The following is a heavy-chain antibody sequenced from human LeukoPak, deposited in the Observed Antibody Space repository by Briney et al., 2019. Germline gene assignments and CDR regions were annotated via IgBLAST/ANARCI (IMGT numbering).Heavy chain of an antibody. D-gene: IGHD6-13*01. CDR3: ARVPSSSYSSNWYTLSD. J-gene: IGHJ4*02. CDR1: GFTFSSYW. CDR2: IDSDGSST. V-gene: IGHV3-74*01. Sequence: PGGSLRLSCAASGFTFSSYWMHWVRRAPGKGLVWVSRIDSDGSSTGYADSVKGRFTISSDNAKNTLYLQMNSLRAEDTAVYYCARVPSSSYSSNWYTLSDWGQGTLVTVSS.